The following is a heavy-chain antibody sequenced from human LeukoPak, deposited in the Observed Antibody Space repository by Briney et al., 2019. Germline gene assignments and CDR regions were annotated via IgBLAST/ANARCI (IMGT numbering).Heavy chain of an antibody. Sequence: ASVKVSCKASGYIFTSYNIYWVRQAPGQGLEWMGIINPSGGSTNYAQKFQGRVTMTRDTSTSTDYLELSSLRSEDTAVYYCAKVGTYYYDSSGYYYSIKRAPQGAMKPPVYFDYWGQGTLVTVSS. CDR1: GYIFTSYN. CDR2: INPSGGST. D-gene: IGHD3-22*01. V-gene: IGHV1-46*01. CDR3: AKVGTYYYDSSGYYYSIKRAPQGAMKPPVYFDY. J-gene: IGHJ4*02.